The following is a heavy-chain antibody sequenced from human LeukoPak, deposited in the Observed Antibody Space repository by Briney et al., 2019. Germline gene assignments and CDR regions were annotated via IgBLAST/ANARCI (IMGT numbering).Heavy chain of an antibody. V-gene: IGHV3-21*01. CDR2: IRSSSSCI. D-gene: IGHD2-2*01. CDR1: GFTFSSYS. Sequence: KPGGSLRLSCAGSGFTFSSYSRNWVGQAPGKGLESVTSIRSSSSCIYYAVSVKGRFTISRDNAKTSLYLQIISLRAEDTSMYYLARGYIVVVPAALDAFDIWGQGTMVTASS. CDR3: ARGYIVVVPAALDAFDI. J-gene: IGHJ3*02.